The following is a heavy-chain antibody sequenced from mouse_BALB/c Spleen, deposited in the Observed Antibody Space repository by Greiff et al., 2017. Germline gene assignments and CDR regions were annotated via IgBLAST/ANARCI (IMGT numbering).Heavy chain of an antibody. CDR1: GFTFSSYG. CDR3: ARETTPFAY. J-gene: IGHJ3*01. CDR2: INSNGGST. V-gene: IGHV5-6-3*01. Sequence: EVMLVESGGGLVQPGGSLKLSCAASGFTFSSYGMSWVRQTPDKRLELVATINSNGGSTYYPDSVKGRFTISRDNAKNTLYLQMSSLKSEDTAMYYCARETTPFAYWGQGTLVTVSA. D-gene: IGHD1-1*01.